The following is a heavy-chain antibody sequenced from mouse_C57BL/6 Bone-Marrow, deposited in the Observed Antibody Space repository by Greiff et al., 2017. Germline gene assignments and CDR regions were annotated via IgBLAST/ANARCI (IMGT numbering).Heavy chain of an antibody. D-gene: IGHD2-3*01. J-gene: IGHJ3*01. V-gene: IGHV7-1*01. CDR2: SRTKANDYTT. CDR3: ARDAGDCYRFSY. Sequence: EVQGVESGGGLVQSGRSLRFSCATSGFTFSDFYMEWVRQAPGKGLEWIAASRTKANDYTTEYSAAVKGRFIVSRDTSQSILYLQMNALRAEDTAIYYCARDAGDCYRFSYWGQGTLVTVAA. CDR1: GFTFSDFY.